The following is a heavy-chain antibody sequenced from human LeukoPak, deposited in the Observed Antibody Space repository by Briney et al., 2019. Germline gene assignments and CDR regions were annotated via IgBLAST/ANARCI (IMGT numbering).Heavy chain of an antibody. V-gene: IGHV5-51*01. CDR2: INTGDSDP. J-gene: IGHJ4*02. D-gene: IGHD6-6*01. CDR3: ARHGVGSSWFGFDY. Sequence: GESLQISFQASGYPFNNYWIGWGRQMPGKGVEWMGIINTGDSDPRYSPSLQGRATISADRSISTAYLQWSSLKASDTAMYYCARHGVGSSWFGFDYWGQGTLVTVSS. CDR1: GYPFNNYW.